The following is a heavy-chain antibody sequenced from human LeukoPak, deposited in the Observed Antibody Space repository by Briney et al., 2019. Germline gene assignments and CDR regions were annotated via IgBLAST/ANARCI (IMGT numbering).Heavy chain of an antibody. CDR1: GGSISSYY. CDR2: IYYSGST. J-gene: IGHJ4*02. V-gene: IGHV4-39*01. CDR3: AAAIRYSSGWYLLEPFDY. D-gene: IGHD6-19*01. Sequence: SETLSLTCTVSGGSISSYYWGWIRQPPGKGLEWIGSIYYSGSTYYNPSLKSRVTISVDTSKNQFSLKVSSVTAADTAVYYCAAAIRYSSGWYLLEPFDYWGQGTLVTVSS.